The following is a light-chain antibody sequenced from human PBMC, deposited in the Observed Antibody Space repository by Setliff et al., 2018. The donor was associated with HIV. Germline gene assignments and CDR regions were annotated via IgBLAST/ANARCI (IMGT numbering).Light chain of an antibody. J-gene: IGLJ1*01. V-gene: IGLV2-11*01. CDR1: SSDVGAYNY. CDR3: GSYAGTNNNLYV. Sequence: QSVLTQPRSVSGSPGQSVTISCTGASSDVGAYNYVSWYQQNPGKAPKLMIYDVNKRPSGVPDRFSGSKSGNTASLTVSGLQAEDEADYYCGSYAGTNNNLYVFGTGTKVTVL. CDR2: DVN.